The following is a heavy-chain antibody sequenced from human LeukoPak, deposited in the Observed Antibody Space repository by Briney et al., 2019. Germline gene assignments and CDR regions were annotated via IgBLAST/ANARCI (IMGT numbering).Heavy chain of an antibody. CDR3: ARHISGYYDSSGLRLGAFDI. D-gene: IGHD3-22*01. J-gene: IGHJ3*02. CDR1: GYSFTSYW. Sequence: GESLKISCKGSGYSFTSYWIGWVRQMPGKGLEWMGIIYPGDSDTTYSPSFQGHVTISADKSISTAYLQWSSLKASDTAMYYCARHISGYYDSSGLRLGAFDIWGQGTMVTVSS. V-gene: IGHV5-51*01. CDR2: IYPGDSDT.